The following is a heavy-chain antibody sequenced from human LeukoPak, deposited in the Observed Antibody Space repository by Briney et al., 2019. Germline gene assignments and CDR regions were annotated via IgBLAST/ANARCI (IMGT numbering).Heavy chain of an antibody. CDR2: ISSSGSTI. CDR1: GFTFSDYY. V-gene: IGHV3-11*01. J-gene: IGHJ4*02. D-gene: IGHD4/OR15-4a*01. Sequence: GGSLRLSCAASGFTFSDYYMSWIRQAPGKGLEWVSYISSSGSTIYCADSVKGRFTISRDNAKNSLYLQMNSLRAEDTAVYYCARRYEYGEFDYWGQGTLVTVSS. CDR3: ARRYEYGEFDY.